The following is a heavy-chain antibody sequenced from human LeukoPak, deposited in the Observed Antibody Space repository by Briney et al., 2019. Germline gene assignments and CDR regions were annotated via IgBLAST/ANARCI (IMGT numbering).Heavy chain of an antibody. V-gene: IGHV3-74*01. CDR1: GFTFSTYW. D-gene: IGHD5-24*01. CDR3: AKQFLDGN. Sequence: GGSLRLSCAASGFTFSTYWMHWVRQVPGKGLVWVSRVNREGTTSAYADSVKGRFTISRDNDKNTLYLQMNSLRVEATAVYYCAKQFLDGNWGQGTLVTVSS. CDR2: VNREGTTS. J-gene: IGHJ4*02.